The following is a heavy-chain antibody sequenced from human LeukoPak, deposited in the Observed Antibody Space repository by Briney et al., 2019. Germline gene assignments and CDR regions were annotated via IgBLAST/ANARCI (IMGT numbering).Heavy chain of an antibody. Sequence: SETLSLTCSVSGGAIIPFYWNWIRQPAGKGLEWIGRIYSSGSTKYNPSLKSRVTMSVDTSKNQFSLKLSSVTAADTAVYYCAKDYYDSSEGWFDPWGQGTWSPSPQ. V-gene: IGHV4-4*07. CDR3: AKDYYDSSEGWFDP. CDR1: GGAIIPFY. D-gene: IGHD3-22*01. J-gene: IGHJ5*02. CDR2: IYSSGST.